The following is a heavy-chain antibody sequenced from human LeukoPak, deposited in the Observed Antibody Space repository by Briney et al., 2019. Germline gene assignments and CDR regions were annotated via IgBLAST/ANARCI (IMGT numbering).Heavy chain of an antibody. CDR2: INYGGST. J-gene: IGHJ6*02. V-gene: IGHV4-39*01. CDR1: GGSISSTSYY. CDR3: ARHSRVTSWVMDV. Sequence: SETLSLTCTVSGGSISSTSYYWGWIRQPPGKGLEWIGSINYGGSTYYNPSLKSRVTISVDTSKNQFSLKLSSVTAADTAVYYCARHSRVTSWVMDVWGQGTTVTVSS. D-gene: IGHD4-11*01.